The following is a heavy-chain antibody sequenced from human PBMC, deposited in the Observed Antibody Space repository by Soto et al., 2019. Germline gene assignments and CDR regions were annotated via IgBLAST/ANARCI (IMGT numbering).Heavy chain of an antibody. D-gene: IGHD3-22*01. CDR2: ISYSGST. CDR1: GGSISSGGYY. J-gene: IGHJ4*02. Sequence: QVQLQESGPGLVKPSQTLSLTCTFSGGSISSGGYYWSWIRQHPGKGLEWIGYISYSGSTYYNPSLKSRVTISVDTSKNQFCLKLSSVTAADTAVYYCASLVNRVVKFDYWGQGTLVTVSS. CDR3: ASLVNRVVKFDY. V-gene: IGHV4-31*03.